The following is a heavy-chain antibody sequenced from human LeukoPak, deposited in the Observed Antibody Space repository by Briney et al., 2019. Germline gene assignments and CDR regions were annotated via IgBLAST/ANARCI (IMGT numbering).Heavy chain of an antibody. V-gene: IGHV5-51*01. CDR3: ARATLTGYRYFFDY. D-gene: IGHD3-9*01. CDR2: IYPGDSET. J-gene: IGHJ4*02. Sequence: EYMGIIYPGDSETRYSPSFKGQVTISVDKSTSTAYLQWTRLKASDTAVYFCARATLTGYRYFFDYWGQGTLVTVSS.